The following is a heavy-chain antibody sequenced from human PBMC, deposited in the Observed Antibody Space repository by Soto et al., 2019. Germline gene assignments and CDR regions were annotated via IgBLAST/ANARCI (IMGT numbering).Heavy chain of an antibody. CDR2: ISGSGGST. J-gene: IGHJ4*02. V-gene: IGHV3-23*01. D-gene: IGHD3-9*01. CDR3: AKVLRYFDWLPLDY. CDR1: GFTFSSYA. Sequence: PGGSLRLSCAASGFTFSSYAMSWVRQAPGKGLEWVSAISGSGGSTYYADSVKGRFTISRDNSKNTLYLQMNSLRAEDTAVYYCAKVLRYFDWLPLDYWGQGTLVTVSS.